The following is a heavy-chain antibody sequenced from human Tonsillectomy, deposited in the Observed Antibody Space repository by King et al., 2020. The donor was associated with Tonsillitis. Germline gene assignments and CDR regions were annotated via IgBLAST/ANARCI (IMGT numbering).Heavy chain of an antibody. J-gene: IGHJ6*02. V-gene: IGHV1-69*01. Sequence: QLVQSGAEVKKPGSSVKVSCKASGDTFSNYAISWVRQAPGQGREWMGVIIPMFDTTNYAQKLQGRVTITADESRRTAYLEWSSLRSEDTGVYYCARVGEGGPSSYYGMDVWGQGTTVTVSS. D-gene: IGHD3-16*01. CDR3: ARVGEGGPSSYYGMDV. CDR1: GDTFSNYA. CDR2: IIPMFDTT.